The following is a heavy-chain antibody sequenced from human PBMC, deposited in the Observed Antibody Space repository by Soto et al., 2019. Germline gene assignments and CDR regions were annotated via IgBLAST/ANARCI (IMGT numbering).Heavy chain of an antibody. V-gene: IGHV4-59*01. CDR2: IYFRGTT. CDR3: ARMNYYDTSGYPFDY. Sequence: PSETLSLTCPVSGGSISSYYWSWIRQPPGKGLEWIGYIYFRGTTNYNPSLKSRVTMSADTSKNQFSLKLNSVTAADTAVYYCARMNYYDTSGYPFDYWGQGMMVTVSS. CDR1: GGSISSYY. D-gene: IGHD3-22*01. J-gene: IGHJ4*02.